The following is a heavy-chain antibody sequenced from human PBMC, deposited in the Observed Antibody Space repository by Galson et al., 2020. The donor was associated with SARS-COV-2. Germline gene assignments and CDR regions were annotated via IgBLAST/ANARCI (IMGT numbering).Heavy chain of an antibody. CDR2: IIPLYGTP. V-gene: IGHV1-69*13. Sequence: SVKVSCKASGDSFRRYAINWVRQAPGQGLAWMGGIIPLYGTPNYAQKFQGRVTITADESTSTADMEVSSLRSEDTAVYYCAILDAYASSPAVWVQGTTVTVSS. D-gene: IGHD2-2*01. CDR1: GDSFRRYA. J-gene: IGHJ6*02. CDR3: AILDAYASSPAV.